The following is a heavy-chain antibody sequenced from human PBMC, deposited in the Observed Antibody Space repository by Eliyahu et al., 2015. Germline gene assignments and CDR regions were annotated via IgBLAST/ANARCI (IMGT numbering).Heavy chain of an antibody. CDR2: INHSGST. CDR1: GGSFSGYY. D-gene: IGHD1-26*01. V-gene: IGHV4-34*01. CDR3: ARRKVGATGGAASGKPWDY. J-gene: IGHJ4*02. Sequence: QVQLQQWGAGLLKPSETLSLTCAVYGGSFSGYYXSWIRQPPGKGLEWFGEINHSGSTNYNPSLKSRVTISVDTSKNQFSLKLSSVTAADTAVYYCARRKVGATGGAASGKPWDYWGQGTLVTVSS.